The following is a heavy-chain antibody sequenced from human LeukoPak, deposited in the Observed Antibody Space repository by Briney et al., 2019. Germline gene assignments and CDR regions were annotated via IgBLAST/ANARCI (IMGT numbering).Heavy chain of an antibody. Sequence: SETLSLTCTVSGGSISSGDYYWSWIRQPPGKGLEWIGYIYYSGSTYYNPSLKSRVTISVDTSKNQFSLKLSSVTAADTAVYYCARDRTAGDYYDSSGNYCYGMDVWGQGTTVTVSS. J-gene: IGHJ6*02. CDR1: GGSISSGDYY. D-gene: IGHD3-22*01. CDR2: IYYSGST. V-gene: IGHV4-30-4*01. CDR3: ARDRTAGDYYDSSGNYCYGMDV.